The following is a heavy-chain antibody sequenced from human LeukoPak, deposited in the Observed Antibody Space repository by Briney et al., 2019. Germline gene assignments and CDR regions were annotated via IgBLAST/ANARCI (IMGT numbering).Heavy chain of an antibody. D-gene: IGHD3-22*01. V-gene: IGHV3-30-3*01. Sequence: PGRSLRLSCAASGFTFSSYATHWVRQAPGKGLEWVAIISYDGSNKYYADSVKGRFTISRDNSKNTLYLQMNSLRVEDTAMYYCARGADYYDTSRYQYYFDYWGQGTLVTVSS. CDR3: ARGADYYDTSRYQYYFDY. CDR1: GFTFSSYA. CDR2: ISYDGSNK. J-gene: IGHJ4*02.